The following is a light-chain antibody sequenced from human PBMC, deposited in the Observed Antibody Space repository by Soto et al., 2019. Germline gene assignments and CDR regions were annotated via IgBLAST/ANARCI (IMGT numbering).Light chain of an antibody. Sequence: QSVLTQTPSASGTPGQRVTISCSGRTSNLGSNTVHWYQQLPGTAPKRLIHSNNQRPSGVPDRFSGSKSGTSASLAISGLQSEDEADYYCATWDDSLNAYVFGTGTKATVL. CDR3: ATWDDSLNAYV. V-gene: IGLV1-44*01. J-gene: IGLJ1*01. CDR1: TSNLGSNT. CDR2: SNN.